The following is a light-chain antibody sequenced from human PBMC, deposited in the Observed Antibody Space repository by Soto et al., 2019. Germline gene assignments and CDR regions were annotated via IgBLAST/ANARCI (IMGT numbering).Light chain of an antibody. CDR1: SSNIGNNY. Sequence: QSVLTQPPSVSAAPGQKVTISCSGSSSNIGNNYVSWYQQLPGTAPKLLIYDINKRPSGIPDRFSGSKSGTSGTLGITGLQTGDEADYYCGTWDSSLSAWVFGGGTKLTVL. J-gene: IGLJ3*02. CDR3: GTWDSSLSAWV. CDR2: DIN. V-gene: IGLV1-51*01.